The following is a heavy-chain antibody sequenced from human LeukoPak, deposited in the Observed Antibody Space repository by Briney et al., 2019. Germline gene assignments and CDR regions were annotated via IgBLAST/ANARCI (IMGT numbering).Heavy chain of an antibody. CDR1: GFTFSNAW. Sequence: GGPLRLSCAASGFTFSNAWMSWFRQDPASALEWVGRTKSKTDGGTTDYAAPVKGRFSISRDDSKNTLYLQMNSLKTEDTAVYYCPTDHGSGKYWYYFDYWGQGTLVTVSS. CDR2: TKSKTDGGTT. CDR3: PTDHGSGKYWYYFDY. J-gene: IGHJ4*02. D-gene: IGHD3-10*01. V-gene: IGHV3-15*01.